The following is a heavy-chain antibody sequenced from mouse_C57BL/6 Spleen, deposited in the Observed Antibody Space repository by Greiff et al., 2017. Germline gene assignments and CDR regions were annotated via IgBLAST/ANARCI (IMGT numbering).Heavy chain of an antibody. Sequence: QVQLQQPGAELVKPGASVKLSCKASGYTFTSYWMHWVKQRPGQGLEWIGMIHPNSGSTNYNEKFKSKATLTVDKSSSTAYMQLSSLTSEDSAVYYCARGGDYDYDGSAMDYWGQGTSVTVSS. V-gene: IGHV1-64*01. CDR1: GYTFTSYW. CDR2: IHPNSGST. J-gene: IGHJ4*01. D-gene: IGHD2-4*01. CDR3: ARGGDYDYDGSAMDY.